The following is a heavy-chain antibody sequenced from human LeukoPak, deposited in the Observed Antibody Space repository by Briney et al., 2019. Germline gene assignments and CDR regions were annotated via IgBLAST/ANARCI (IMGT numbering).Heavy chain of an antibody. V-gene: IGHV4-59*01. CDR2: IYYSGST. J-gene: IGHJ4*02. Sequence: SETLSLTCTVSGGSISSYYWSWLRQPPGKGLEWIGYIYYSGSTNYNPSLRSRVTITVDTSKKQFSLKLSSVTAADTAVYYCARGPLGIAARPGGGDYWGQGTLVTVSS. D-gene: IGHD6-6*01. CDR1: GGSISSYY. CDR3: ARGPLGIAARPGGGDY.